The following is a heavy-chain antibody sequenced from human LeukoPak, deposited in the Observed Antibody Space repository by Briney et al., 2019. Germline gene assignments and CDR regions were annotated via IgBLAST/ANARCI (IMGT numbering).Heavy chain of an antibody. V-gene: IGHV4-4*07. J-gene: IGHJ1*01. Sequence: PSETLSLTCTVSGGSISSYYWSWIRQPAGKGLEWIGRIYTRDSTYYNPSLKSQVTISIDTSKNQFSLKLSSVTAADTAVYYCTRSVAAHLEYFQHWGQGMLVTVSS. CDR3: TRSVAAHLEYFQH. CDR1: GGSISSYY. D-gene: IGHD6-6*01. CDR2: IYTRDST.